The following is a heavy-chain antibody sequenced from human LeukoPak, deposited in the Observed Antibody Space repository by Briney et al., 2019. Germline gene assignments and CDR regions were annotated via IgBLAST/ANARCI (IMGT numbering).Heavy chain of an antibody. CDR3: AREPTYYDFWSGYSYYYYGMDV. Sequence: GASVKVSCKASGGTFSSYAISWVRQAPGQGLEWMGRIIPILGIANYAQKFQGRVTITADKSTSTAYMELSSLRSEDTAVYYCAREPTYYDFWSGYSYYYYGMDVWGQGTTVTVSS. V-gene: IGHV1-69*04. J-gene: IGHJ6*02. D-gene: IGHD3-3*01. CDR1: GGTFSSYA. CDR2: IIPILGIA.